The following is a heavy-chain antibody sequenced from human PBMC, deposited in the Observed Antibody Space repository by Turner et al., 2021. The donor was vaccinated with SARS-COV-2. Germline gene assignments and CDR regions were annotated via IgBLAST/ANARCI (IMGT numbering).Heavy chain of an antibody. CDR3: ARVFPEVAGYSSSWYSYYYGMDV. D-gene: IGHD6-13*01. CDR2: ISSGSSYI. J-gene: IGHJ6*02. CDR1: GFNFSSLN. V-gene: IGHV3-21*01. Sequence: EVQLVESGGGLVKPGGSLRLPWAASGFNFSSLNLNWVRQAPGKGLDWVSSISSGSSYIYYADSVKGRFTISRDNAKNSLYLQMNSLRAEDTAVYYCARVFPEVAGYSSSWYSYYYGMDVWGQGTTVTVSS.